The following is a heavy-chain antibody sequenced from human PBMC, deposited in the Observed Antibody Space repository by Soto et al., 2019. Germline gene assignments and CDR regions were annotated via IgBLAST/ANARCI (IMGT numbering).Heavy chain of an antibody. CDR1: GYTFIGYY. D-gene: IGHD1-26*01. V-gene: IGHV1-2*06. CDR3: GRDGVGATPLGWFDH. CDR2: INPRSGDT. J-gene: IGHJ5*02. Sequence: QVQLVQSGAEVKKPGASVKVSCKASGYTFIGYYIHWVRQAPGQGLEWMGRINPRSGDTSYAQKFQGRLTMTRDTSISTAYMELSRLRSDDTAEYYCGRDGVGATPLGWFDHWGQGTLVTVSS.